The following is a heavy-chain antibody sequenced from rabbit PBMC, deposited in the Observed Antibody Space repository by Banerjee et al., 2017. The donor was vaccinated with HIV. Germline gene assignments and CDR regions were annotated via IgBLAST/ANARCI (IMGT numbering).Heavy chain of an antibody. CDR1: GFSFSSSYW. V-gene: IGHV1S45*01. CDR3: ARWGYGGDGYALNL. D-gene: IGHD6-1*01. J-gene: IGHJ4*01. CDR2: IYTGNSGKT. Sequence: QEQLEESGGDLVKPEGSLTLTCTASGFSFSSSYWICWVRQAPGKGLAGIGCIYTGNSGKTYYASWAKGRFTISKTSSTTVTLQMTSLTAADTATYFCARWGYGGDGYALNLWGQGTLVTVS.